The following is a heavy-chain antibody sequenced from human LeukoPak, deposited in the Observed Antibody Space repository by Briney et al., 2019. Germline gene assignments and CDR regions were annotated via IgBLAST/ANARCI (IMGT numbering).Heavy chain of an antibody. CDR2: IKSKTDGGTT. V-gene: IGHV3-15*01. Sequence: GGSLRLSCAASGFTFSNAWMSWVRQVPGKGLEWVGRIKSKTDGGTTDYAAPVKGRFTISRDDSKNTLYLQMNSLKTEDTAVYYCTTDDAHSSHDYWGQGTLVTVSS. CDR3: TTDDAHSSHDY. J-gene: IGHJ4*02. D-gene: IGHD2-2*01. CDR1: GFTFSNAW.